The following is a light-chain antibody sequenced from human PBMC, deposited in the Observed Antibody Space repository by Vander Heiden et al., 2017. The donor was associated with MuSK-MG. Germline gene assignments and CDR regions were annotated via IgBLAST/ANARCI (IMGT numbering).Light chain of an antibody. CDR2: GVS. V-gene: IGKV3-20*01. CDR1: QSVSSSY. CDR3: QQDASSPIT. Sequence: EIVLTQSPGTLSLSPGERATLSCRASQSVSSSYLAWYQQKPGQAPRLLIYGVSSRATGIPDRFSGTGSGTDFTLTISRLDPEDFAVYYCQQDASSPITFGQGTRLEIK. J-gene: IGKJ5*01.